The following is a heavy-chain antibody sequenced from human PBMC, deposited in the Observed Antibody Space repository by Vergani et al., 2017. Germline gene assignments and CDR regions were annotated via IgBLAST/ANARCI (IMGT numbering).Heavy chain of an antibody. CDR1: GFTFDDYA. V-gene: IGHV3-9*01. D-gene: IGHD6-13*01. CDR3: AKGSNAYAAAGTDY. Sequence: EVQLVESGGGLVQPGRSLRLSCAASGFTFDDYAMHWVRQAPGKGLEWVSGISWNSGSIGYADSVKGRFNISRDNAKNSLYLQMNSLRAKDTAWYYCAKGSNAYAAAGTDYWGQGTLVTVSS. CDR2: ISWNSGSI. J-gene: IGHJ4*02.